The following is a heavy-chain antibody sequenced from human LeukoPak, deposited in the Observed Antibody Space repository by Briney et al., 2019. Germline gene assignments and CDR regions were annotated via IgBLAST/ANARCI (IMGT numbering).Heavy chain of an antibody. CDR3: ARVDGSYYGHAFDI. D-gene: IGHD1-26*01. J-gene: IGHJ3*02. Sequence: GGSLRLSCAASGFTVSSNYMSWVRQAPGRGLEWVSVIYSGGSTYYADSVKGRFTISRDNSKNTLYLQLNSLRAEDTAVYYCARVDGSYYGHAFDIWGQGTMVTVSS. CDR2: IYSGGST. V-gene: IGHV3-53*01. CDR1: GFTVSSNY.